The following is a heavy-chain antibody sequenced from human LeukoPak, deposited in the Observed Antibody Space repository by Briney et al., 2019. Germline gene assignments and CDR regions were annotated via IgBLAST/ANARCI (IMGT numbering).Heavy chain of an antibody. CDR3: ATPGGYCSGGSCHLN. CDR1: GWSFSGYY. V-gene: IGHV4-34*01. CDR2: INHSGSS. Sequence: PSETLSLTCAVYGWSFSGYYWSWIRQPPGKGLEWMGEINHSGSSNYNPSLKSRVTISVDTSKNQFSLKLSSVTAADPAVYYCATPGGYCSGGSCHLNWGQGTLVTVSS. J-gene: IGHJ4*02. D-gene: IGHD2-15*01.